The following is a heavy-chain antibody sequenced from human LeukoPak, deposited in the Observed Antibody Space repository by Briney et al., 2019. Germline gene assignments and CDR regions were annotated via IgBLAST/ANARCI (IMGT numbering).Heavy chain of an antibody. D-gene: IGHD4-17*01. V-gene: IGHV4-30-2*01. CDR2: IYHRGNT. Sequence: SQTLSLTCAVSGGSVSTSFHSWNWIRQPPGKAPEFIGYIYHRGNTYSNPSLESRVTISIDTSKNYFSLNLNSVTAADTAVYYCVRGDGYGDYVGLGGHWGPGTLVTVSS. CDR3: VRGDGYGDYVGLGGH. CDR1: GGSVSTSFHS. J-gene: IGHJ4*02.